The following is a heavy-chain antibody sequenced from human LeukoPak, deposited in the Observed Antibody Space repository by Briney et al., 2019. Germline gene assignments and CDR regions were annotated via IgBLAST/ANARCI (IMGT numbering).Heavy chain of an antibody. CDR3: ARMPLEIVTNFLDS. CDR1: GFTFNSYS. V-gene: IGHV3-48*04. D-gene: IGHD4-11*01. J-gene: IGHJ4*02. CDR2: ISSNSRTI. Sequence: GGSLRLSCAVSGFTFNSYSMNWVRQAPGKGLEWVSYISSNSRTIHYADSVKGRFTISRDNAKSSLYLQMNTLRAEDTAVYYCARMPLEIVTNFLDSWGQGTLVTVSS.